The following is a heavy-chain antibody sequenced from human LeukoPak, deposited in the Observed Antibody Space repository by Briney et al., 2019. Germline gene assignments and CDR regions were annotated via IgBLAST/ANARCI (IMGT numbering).Heavy chain of an antibody. D-gene: IGHD3-22*01. J-gene: IGHJ4*02. V-gene: IGHV4-39*01. CDR1: GGSISSSSYY. CDR2: IYYSGST. CDR3: ARLTYYYDSSGYFFDY. Sequence: SETLSLTCTVSGGSISSSSYYWGWIRQPPGKGLEWIGSIYYSGSTYYNPSLKSRVTISVDTSKNQFSLKLSSVTAADTAVYYCARLTYYYDSSGYFFDYWGQGTLVTVSS.